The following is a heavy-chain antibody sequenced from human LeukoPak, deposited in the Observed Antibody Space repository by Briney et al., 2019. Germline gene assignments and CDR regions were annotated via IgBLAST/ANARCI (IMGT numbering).Heavy chain of an antibody. CDR1: GGTFSSYA. Sequence: GASVKVSCKASGGTFSSYAISWVRQAPGQGLEWMGGIIPIFGTANYAQKFQGRVTITADESTSTAYMELSSLRSEDTAVYYCARDRAGTGYCSGGSCYSAGYWGQGTLVTVSS. D-gene: IGHD2-15*01. J-gene: IGHJ4*02. CDR3: ARDRAGTGYCSGGSCYSAGY. V-gene: IGHV1-69*13. CDR2: IIPIFGTA.